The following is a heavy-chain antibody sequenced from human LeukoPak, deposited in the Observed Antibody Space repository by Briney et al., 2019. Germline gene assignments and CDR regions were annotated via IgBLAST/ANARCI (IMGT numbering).Heavy chain of an antibody. Sequence: GGSLRLACAASGFTLSNAWMSWVRQAPGKGLEWVGRIKSKTDGGTTDYAAPVKGRFTISRDDSKNTLYLQMNSLKTEDTAVYYCTTVAAYYYDSSGYYYVEDYWGQGTLVTVSS. D-gene: IGHD3-22*01. V-gene: IGHV3-15*01. J-gene: IGHJ4*02. CDR2: IKSKTDGGTT. CDR1: GFTLSNAW. CDR3: TTVAAYYYDSSGYYYVEDY.